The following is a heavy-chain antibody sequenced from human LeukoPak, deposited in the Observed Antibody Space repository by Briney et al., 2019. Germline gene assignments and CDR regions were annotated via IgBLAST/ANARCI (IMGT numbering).Heavy chain of an antibody. V-gene: IGHV4-4*02. CDR3: ARGSRSLGVTTVTRGFDY. J-gene: IGHJ4*02. D-gene: IGHD4-17*01. Sequence: TSETLSLTCTVSGASVSRNWWSWVRQPPGKGLEWIGEIHHSGGTNYNPSLKSRVTMSLDNSNNHFSLKLSSVTAADTAVYYCARGSRSLGVTTVTRGFDYWGQGTLVTVSS. CDR2: IHHSGGT. CDR1: GASVSRNW.